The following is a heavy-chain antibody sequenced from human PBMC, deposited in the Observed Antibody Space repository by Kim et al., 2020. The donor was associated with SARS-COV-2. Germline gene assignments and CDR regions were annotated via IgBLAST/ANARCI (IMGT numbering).Heavy chain of an antibody. J-gene: IGHJ5*02. CDR1: GYTFTSYD. D-gene: IGHD3-10*01. V-gene: IGHV1-8*01. CDR3: AASLLLWIGENWFDP. Sequence: ASVKVSCKASGYTFTSYDINWVRQATGQGLEWMGWMNPNSGNTGYAQKFQGRVTMTRNTSISTAYMELSSLRSEDTAVYYCAASLLLWIGENWFDPWGQGTLVTVSS. CDR2: MNPNSGNT.